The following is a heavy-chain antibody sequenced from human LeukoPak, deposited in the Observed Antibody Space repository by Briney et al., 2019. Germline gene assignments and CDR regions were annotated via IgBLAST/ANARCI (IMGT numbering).Heavy chain of an antibody. CDR1: GFTFSSNA. CDR2: ISGSGGST. D-gene: IGHD2-15*01. J-gene: IGHJ3*02. CDR3: AKNRGGPHDAFDI. Sequence: GGSLRLSCAVSGFTFSSNAMTWVRQAPGKGLDWVSVISGSGGSTYYADSVKGRFAISRDNSKNTLYLQMNSLRAEDTAVYYCAKNRGGPHDAFDIWGQGTMVTVSS. V-gene: IGHV3-23*01.